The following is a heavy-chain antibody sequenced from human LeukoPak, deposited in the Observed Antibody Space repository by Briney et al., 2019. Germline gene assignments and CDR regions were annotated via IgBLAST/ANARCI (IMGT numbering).Heavy chain of an antibody. D-gene: IGHD5-18*01. J-gene: IGHJ5*02. Sequence: GASVKVSCKASGYTFTSYGISWVRQAPGQGLEWMGWISAYNGNTNYAQKLQGRVTMTTDTSTSTAYMELRSLRSDDTAVYYCARVAPGGYSYGYIGGRRGKNWFDPWGQGTLVTVSS. CDR3: ARVAPGGYSYGYIGGRRGKNWFDP. V-gene: IGHV1-18*01. CDR1: GYTFTSYG. CDR2: ISAYNGNT.